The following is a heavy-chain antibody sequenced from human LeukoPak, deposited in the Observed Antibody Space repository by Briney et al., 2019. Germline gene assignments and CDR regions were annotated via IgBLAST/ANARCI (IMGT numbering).Heavy chain of an antibody. J-gene: IGHJ4*02. Sequence: GGSLRLSCAASGFTVSSNYMSWVRQAPGKGLEWVSVIYSGGSTYYADSVKGRFTISRDNSKNTLYLQMNSLRAEDTAVYYCARESPRYSSSVDYLGQGTLVTVSS. D-gene: IGHD6-6*01. CDR1: GFTVSSNY. CDR3: ARESPRYSSSVDY. V-gene: IGHV3-66*01. CDR2: IYSGGST.